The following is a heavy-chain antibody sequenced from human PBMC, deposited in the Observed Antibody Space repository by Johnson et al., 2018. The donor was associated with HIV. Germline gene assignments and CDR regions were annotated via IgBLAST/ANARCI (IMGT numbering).Heavy chain of an antibody. Sequence: VQLVESGGGLVQPGGSLRLSCAASGFTFSDYYMSWIRQAPGKGLEWVAVISYDGSNKYYADSVKGRFTISRDNSKNTLYLQMNSLRAEDTAVYYCAKDRGLSAFDIWGQGTMVTVSS. CDR2: ISYDGSNK. D-gene: IGHD3-10*01. V-gene: IGHV3-30*18. CDR1: GFTFSDYY. CDR3: AKDRGLSAFDI. J-gene: IGHJ3*02.